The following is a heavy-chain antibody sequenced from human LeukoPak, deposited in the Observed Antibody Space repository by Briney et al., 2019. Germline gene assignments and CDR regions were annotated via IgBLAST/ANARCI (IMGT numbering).Heavy chain of an antibody. V-gene: IGHV3-23*01. Sequence: GVSVSFSCSGWIFTYYDLGMMCLPQAQEEGVVGGSDTNGSGCSTYYADSVRGRLTIYSDISNNTLYLQMNSLRAEDGPVSYCTKGPTSSSYFPLDYWGKGTLVTVSS. CDR1: IFTYYDLG. J-gene: IGHJ4*02. CDR3: TKGPTSSSYFPLDY. D-gene: IGHD6-13*01. CDR2: TNGSGCST.